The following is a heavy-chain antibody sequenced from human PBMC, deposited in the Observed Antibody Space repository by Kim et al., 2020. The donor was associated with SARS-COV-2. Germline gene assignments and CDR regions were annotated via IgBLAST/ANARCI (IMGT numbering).Heavy chain of an antibody. Sequence: PPLKGRVTISVEPSKNQVSLKLSSVTAADTAVYYCASLAYCGGDCYTEFDYWGQGTLVTVSS. V-gene: IGHV4-59*01. CDR3: ASLAYCGGDCYTEFDY. J-gene: IGHJ4*02. D-gene: IGHD2-21*01.